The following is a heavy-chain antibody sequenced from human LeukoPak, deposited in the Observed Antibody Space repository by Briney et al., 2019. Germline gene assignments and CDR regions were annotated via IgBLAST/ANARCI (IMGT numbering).Heavy chain of an antibody. J-gene: IGHJ4*02. V-gene: IGHV1-18*01. CDR3: ARPTETTAGCYFDY. CDR1: GYSFIHSG. Sequence: ASVKVSCKASGYSFIHSGLSWVRQAPGQGLEWMGWLNPYNGHTNFAQNLQGRVTMTRDKSTNTAYMELRSLRSDDTAVYYCARPTETTAGCYFDYWGQGTLVT. CDR2: LNPYNGHT. D-gene: IGHD1/OR15-1a*01.